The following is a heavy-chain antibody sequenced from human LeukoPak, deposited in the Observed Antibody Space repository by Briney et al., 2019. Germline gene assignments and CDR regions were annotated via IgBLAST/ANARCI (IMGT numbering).Heavy chain of an antibody. D-gene: IGHD3-22*01. CDR3: AKRGVVIRVILVGFHKEAYYFDS. V-gene: IGHV3-23*01. Sequence: SGESLRLSCAVSGITLSNYGMSWVRQAPGKGLEWVAGISDSGGRTKYADSAKGRFTISRDNSKNTLYLQMNSLRAEDTAVYFCAKRGVVIRVILVGFHKEAYYFDSWGQGALVTVSS. CDR1: GITLSNYG. CDR2: ISDSGGRT. J-gene: IGHJ4*02.